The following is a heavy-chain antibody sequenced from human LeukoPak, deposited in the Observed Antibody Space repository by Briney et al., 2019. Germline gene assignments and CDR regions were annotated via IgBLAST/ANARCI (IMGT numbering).Heavy chain of an antibody. V-gene: IGHV4-34*01. D-gene: IGHD2-8*02. CDR1: GGSFSGYY. CDR2: INHSGST. Sequence: PSETLSLTCAVYGGSFSGYYWSWIRQPPGKGLEWIGEINHSGSTNYNPSLKSRVTISVDTSKNQFSLKLNSVTAADTAVYYCARAGYCTGGVCYPDAFDIWGQGTMVTVSS. CDR3: ARAGYCTGGVCYPDAFDI. J-gene: IGHJ3*02.